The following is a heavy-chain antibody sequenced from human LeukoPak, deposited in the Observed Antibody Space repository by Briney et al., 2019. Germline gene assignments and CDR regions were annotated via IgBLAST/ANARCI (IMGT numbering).Heavy chain of an antibody. CDR1: GFTFTNHA. CDR2: ISFDGNDE. J-gene: IGHJ4*02. D-gene: IGHD5-18*01. Sequence: GRSLTLSCVASGFTFTNHAMHWVRQAPGKGLEWVAMISFDGNDENYADAAEGRFSISRDNGKNTLYLQMNSLRSEDTAVYYCVRDWDGDTGLFDYWGQGTRVTVSS. CDR3: VRDWDGDTGLFDY. V-gene: IGHV3-30*04.